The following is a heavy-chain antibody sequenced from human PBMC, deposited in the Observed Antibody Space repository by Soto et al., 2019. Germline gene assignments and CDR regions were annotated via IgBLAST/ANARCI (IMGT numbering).Heavy chain of an antibody. V-gene: IGHV1-69*13. CDR2: IIPIFGTA. CDR3: ARAQPKHYDILTGPLGY. CDR1: GGTFSSYA. Sequence: GASVKVSCKASGGTFSSYAISWVRQAPGQGLEWMGGIIPIFGTANYAQKFQGRVTITADESTSTAYMELSSLRSEDTAVYYCARAQPKHYDILTGPLGYWGQGTLVTVSS. J-gene: IGHJ4*02. D-gene: IGHD3-9*01.